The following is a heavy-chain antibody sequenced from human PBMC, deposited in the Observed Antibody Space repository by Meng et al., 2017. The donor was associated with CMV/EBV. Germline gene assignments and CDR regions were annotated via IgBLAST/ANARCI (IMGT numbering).Heavy chain of an antibody. J-gene: IGHJ4*02. CDR3: ARAVVVPAAIDY. Sequence: SETLSLTCTVSGGSISSYYWSWIRQPPGKGLEWIGCIYYSGSTNYNPSLKSRVTISVDTSKNQFSLKLSSVTAADTAVYYCARAVVVPAAIDYWGQGTLVTVSS. V-gene: IGHV4-59*01. D-gene: IGHD2-2*01. CDR1: GGSISSYY. CDR2: IYYSGST.